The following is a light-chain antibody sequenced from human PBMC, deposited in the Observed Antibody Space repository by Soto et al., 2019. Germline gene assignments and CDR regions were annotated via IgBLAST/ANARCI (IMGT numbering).Light chain of an antibody. CDR2: DLS. Sequence: QSALTQPASVSGSPGQSITISCTGTSSDVGGYNYVSWYQQHPGKAPKLLIYDLSNRPSGVSNRFSGSKSGNTASLTISGLQAEDEADYYCSSYTSTTTLLFGTGTELTVL. CDR1: SSDVGGYNY. V-gene: IGLV2-14*01. J-gene: IGLJ1*01. CDR3: SSYTSTTTLL.